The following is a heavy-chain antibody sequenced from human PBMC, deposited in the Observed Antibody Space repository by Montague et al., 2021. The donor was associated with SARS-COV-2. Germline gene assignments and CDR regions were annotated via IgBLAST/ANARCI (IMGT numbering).Heavy chain of an antibody. D-gene: IGHD6-13*01. CDR2: IYSGGST. J-gene: IGHJ6*02. CDR3: ARDRRMWGISGYYYGMDV. CDR1: GFTVSSNY. V-gene: IGHV3-53*04. Sequence: SLRLSCAASGFTVSSNYMSWVRQAPGKGLEWVSVIYSGGSTYYADSVEGRFTISRHNSKNTLYLQMNSLRAEDTAVYYCARDRRMWGISGYYYGMDVWGQGTTVTVSS.